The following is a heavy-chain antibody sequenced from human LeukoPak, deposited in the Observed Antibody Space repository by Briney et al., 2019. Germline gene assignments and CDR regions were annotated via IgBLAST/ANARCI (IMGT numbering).Heavy chain of an antibody. CDR2: IRQSGDIT. J-gene: IGHJ3*02. V-gene: IGHV3-23*01. Sequence: GGSLRLSCAASEFTFSDYVMNWVRQAPGKGLEWVSSIRQSGDITYYADSVKGRFTISRDNSKNTLSLQMNSLSREDTAIYYCVRRGGSDGWGAFDIWGQGTVVTVSS. CDR3: VRRGGSDGWGAFDI. D-gene: IGHD5-24*01. CDR1: EFTFSDYV.